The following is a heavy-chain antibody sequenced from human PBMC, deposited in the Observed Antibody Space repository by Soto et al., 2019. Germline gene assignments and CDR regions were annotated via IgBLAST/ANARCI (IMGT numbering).Heavy chain of an antibody. CDR2: IKSKTDGGTT. J-gene: IGHJ6*02. V-gene: IGHV3-15*01. Sequence: GGSLRLSCAASGFTFSNAWMSWVRQAPGKGLEWVGRIKSKTDGGTTDYAAPVKGRFTISRDDSKNTLYLQMNSLKTEDTAVYYCTTEGLEHYYYYGMDVWGQGTTVTVSS. CDR3: TTEGLEHYYYYGMDV. D-gene: IGHD1-1*01. CDR1: GFTFSNAW.